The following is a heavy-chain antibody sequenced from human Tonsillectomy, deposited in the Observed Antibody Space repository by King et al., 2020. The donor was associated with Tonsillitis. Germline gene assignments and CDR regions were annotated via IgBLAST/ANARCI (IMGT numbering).Heavy chain of an antibody. Sequence: VQLVQSGSELKKPGASVKVSCKASGYIFTKYGINWVRQAPGQGLEWMGWINTNSGKPTYAQDFTGRFVFSVDSSVSTAFLHFNSLRAEDTAVYYCARDLRAASGKIDFWGQGTLVTVSS. V-gene: IGHV7-4-1*02. D-gene: IGHD6-13*01. CDR2: INTNSGKP. CDR1: GYIFTKYG. CDR3: ARDLRAASGKIDF. J-gene: IGHJ4*02.